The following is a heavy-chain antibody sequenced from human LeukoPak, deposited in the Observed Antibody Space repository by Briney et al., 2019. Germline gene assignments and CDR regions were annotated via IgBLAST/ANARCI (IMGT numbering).Heavy chain of an antibody. V-gene: IGHV3-30-3*01. Sequence: GGSLRLSCVASGSTFSSYAMHWVRQAPGKGLEWVAVISFDGSNKYYADSVKGRFTISRDNSKNTLYLQMNSLRVEDTAVYYCARDSAYGDYFIDYWGQGTLVTVSS. CDR2: ISFDGSNK. CDR3: ARDSAYGDYFIDY. CDR1: GSTFSSYA. J-gene: IGHJ4*02. D-gene: IGHD4-17*01.